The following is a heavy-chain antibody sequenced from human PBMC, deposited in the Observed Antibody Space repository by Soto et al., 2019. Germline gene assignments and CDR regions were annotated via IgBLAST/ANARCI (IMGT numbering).Heavy chain of an antibody. CDR2: VSAYNGNT. Sequence: ASVKVSCKASGYTFTSYGISWVRQAPGQGLEWMGWVSAYNGNTNYAQKLQGRVTMTRDTSTSTAYMELSRLRSDDTAVYYCATSMGTTVTPNQYYFDYWGQGTLVTVSS. CDR3: ATSMGTTVTPNQYYFDY. CDR1: GYTFTSYG. V-gene: IGHV1-18*01. D-gene: IGHD4-4*01. J-gene: IGHJ4*02.